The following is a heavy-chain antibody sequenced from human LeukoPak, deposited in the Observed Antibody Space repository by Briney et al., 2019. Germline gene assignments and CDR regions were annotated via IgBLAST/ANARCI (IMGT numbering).Heavy chain of an antibody. J-gene: IGHJ4*02. D-gene: IGHD5-24*01. CDR2: INHSGST. CDR3: ALGYNDIWEL. V-gene: IGHV4-4*02. CDR1: SGSISSSTR. Sequence: SGTLSLTCAVSSGSISSSTRWSWVRQPPGKGLEWIGEINHSGSTHYTPSLKSRVTISVDTSDNKFSLKMISVTAADAAVYYCALGYNDIWELWGRGTLVTVSS.